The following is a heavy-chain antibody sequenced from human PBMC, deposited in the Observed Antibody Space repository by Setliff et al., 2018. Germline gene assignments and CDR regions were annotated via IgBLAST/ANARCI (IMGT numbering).Heavy chain of an antibody. J-gene: IGHJ4*02. CDR2: INPHGTEK. Sequence: PGGSLRLSCGASGFTYNNDWVSWGRQAPGKGLEWLASINPHGTEKYYADSVKGRFTISRDNGKNSLSLQMNNLRTEDTAVYYCFGAGTCSYWGQGTLVTVSS. V-gene: IGHV3-7*01. CDR3: FGAGTCSY. CDR1: GFTYNNDW. D-gene: IGHD3-10*01.